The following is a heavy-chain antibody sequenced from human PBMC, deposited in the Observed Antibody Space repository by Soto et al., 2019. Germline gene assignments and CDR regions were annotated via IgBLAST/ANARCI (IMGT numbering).Heavy chain of an antibody. Sequence: GGSLRLSCAASGFTFSIYWMHWFRQAPGKGLVWVSQINTDGSGTTYADSVKGRFSISRDNAKNTLYLQVNSLRVEDTAMYYCTRGWLYAFDIWGQGTMVTVSS. D-gene: IGHD6-19*01. CDR1: GFTFSIYW. CDR3: TRGWLYAFDI. V-gene: IGHV3-74*01. CDR2: INTDGSGT. J-gene: IGHJ3*02.